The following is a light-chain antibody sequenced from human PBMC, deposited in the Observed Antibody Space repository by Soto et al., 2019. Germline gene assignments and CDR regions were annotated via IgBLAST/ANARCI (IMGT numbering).Light chain of an antibody. CDR2: KAS. J-gene: IGKJ1*01. V-gene: IGKV1-5*03. CDR3: QQYNSYSER. CDR1: QSISSW. Sequence: DIQMTQSPSILSASVGDRVTITCRASQSISSWLAWYQQKPGKAPKLLIYKASSLESGVPSRFSGSGSATDFTLTISSLQPGDFATYYCQQYNSYSERFGQGTKVDI.